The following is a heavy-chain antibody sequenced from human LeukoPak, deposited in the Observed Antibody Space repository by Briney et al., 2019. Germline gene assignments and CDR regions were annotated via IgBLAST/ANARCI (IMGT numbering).Heavy chain of an antibody. CDR3: ARTPGGGYYYMDV. J-gene: IGHJ6*03. CDR2: ISSSGSTI. D-gene: IGHD3-10*01. Sequence: GGSLRLSCAASGFTFSSYWMSWICQAPGKGVGWVSYISSSGSTIYYADSVKGRFTISRDNSKNSLYLQMNSLRAEDTAVYYCARTPGGGYYYMDVWGKGTTVTVSS. V-gene: IGHV3-11*01. CDR1: GFTFSSYW.